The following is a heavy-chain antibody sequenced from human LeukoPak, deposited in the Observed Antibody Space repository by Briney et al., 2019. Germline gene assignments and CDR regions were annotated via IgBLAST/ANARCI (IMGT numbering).Heavy chain of an antibody. CDR1: GGTFTSYA. J-gene: IGHJ4*02. CDR2: IIPIFGTA. D-gene: IGHD5-18*01. V-gene: IGHV1-69*13. CDR3: ARDPRADTAMAFDY. Sequence: SVKVSCKASGGTFTSYAISWVRQAPGQGLEWMGGIIPIFGTANYAQKFQGRVTITADESTSTAYMELSSLRSEDAAVYYCARDPRADTAMAFDYWGQGTLVTVSS.